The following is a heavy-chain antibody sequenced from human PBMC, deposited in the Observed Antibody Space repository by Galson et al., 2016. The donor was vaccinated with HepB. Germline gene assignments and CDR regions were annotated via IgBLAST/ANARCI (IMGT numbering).Heavy chain of an antibody. J-gene: IGHJ4*02. Sequence: SETLSLTCAVYGGSFSGYYWHWIRQPPGKGLEWIGESDQSGITKYNPSLKSRVIVSLDTSTNQLSLRLRSVTAADTAVYYCKMWVPLEKFDYCVQGTLATGSP. CDR1: GGSFSGYY. CDR2: SDQSGIT. V-gene: IGHV4-34*01. CDR3: KMWVPLEKFDY. D-gene: IGHD3-3*01.